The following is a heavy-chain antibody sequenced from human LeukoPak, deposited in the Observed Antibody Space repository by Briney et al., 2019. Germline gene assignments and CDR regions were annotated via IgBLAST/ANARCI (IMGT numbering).Heavy chain of an antibody. CDR3: AKDGDSAVASPSPFQH. CDR1: GFTFSSYA. Sequence: PGGSLRLSCAASGFTFSSYAMSWVRQAPGKGLEWVSAISRSGGSTYYADSVKGRFTISRDNSKNTLYLQMNSLRAEDTAVYYCAKDGDSAVASPSPFQHWGQGTLVTVS. J-gene: IGHJ1*01. CDR2: ISRSGGST. V-gene: IGHV3-23*01. D-gene: IGHD2-21*02.